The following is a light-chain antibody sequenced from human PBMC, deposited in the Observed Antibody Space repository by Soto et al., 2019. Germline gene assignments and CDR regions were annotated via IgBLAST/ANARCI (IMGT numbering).Light chain of an antibody. J-gene: IGLJ3*02. CDR3: QSCDSSKSLG. CDR1: SGSIASNY. CDR2: EDN. V-gene: IGLV6-57*03. Sequence: NFMLTQPHSVSESPGKTVTISCTRSSGSIASNYVQWYQQRPGSAPTTVIYEDNQRPSGVPDRFSGSIDSSSNSASLTISGLKTEDEADYYCQSCDSSKSLGFGGGTKLTVL.